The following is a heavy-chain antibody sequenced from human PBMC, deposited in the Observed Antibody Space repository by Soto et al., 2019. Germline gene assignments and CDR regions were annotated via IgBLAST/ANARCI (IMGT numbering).Heavy chain of an antibody. CDR1: GFTFSSYG. CDR3: ARGPPYGELGY. J-gene: IGHJ4*02. CDR2: ISYDGSDK. D-gene: IGHD4-17*01. V-gene: IGHV3-30*03. Sequence: GGSLRLSCAASGFTFSSYGMHWVRQAPGKGLEWAAIISYDGSDKDYADSVKGRFTISRDNAKNSLYLQMNSLRDEDTAVYYCARGPPYGELGYGGQGTLVTV.